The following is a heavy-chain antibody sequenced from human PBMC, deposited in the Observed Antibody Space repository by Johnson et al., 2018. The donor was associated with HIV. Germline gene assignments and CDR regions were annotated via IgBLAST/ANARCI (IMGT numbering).Heavy chain of an antibody. D-gene: IGHD3-10*01. J-gene: IGHJ3*02. V-gene: IGHV3-11*01. CDR2: ISRSGSTI. Sequence: QMLLVESGGGLVKPGGSLRLSCAASGFTFSDYYMSWIRQAPGKGLEWVSYISRSGSTIYYADSVKGRFTLSRENAKNSLYLQMKSLTAEDTALYYCARQHYYGSGSYPGAFDIWGQGTMVTVSS. CDR1: GFTFSDYY. CDR3: ARQHYYGSGSYPGAFDI.